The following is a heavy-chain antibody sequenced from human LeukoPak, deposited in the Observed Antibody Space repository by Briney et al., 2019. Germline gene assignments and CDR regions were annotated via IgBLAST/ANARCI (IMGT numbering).Heavy chain of an antibody. Sequence: PGGSLRLSCAASGFTFSDYYMSWIRQPPGKGLEWIGSIYYSGSTYYNPSLKSRVTISVDTSKNQFSLKLSSVTAADTAVYYCARVRGWLQLGVVDYWGQGTLVTVSS. J-gene: IGHJ4*02. CDR2: IYYSGST. CDR3: ARVRGWLQLGVVDY. V-gene: IGHV4-38-2*01. CDR1: GFTFSDYY. D-gene: IGHD5-24*01.